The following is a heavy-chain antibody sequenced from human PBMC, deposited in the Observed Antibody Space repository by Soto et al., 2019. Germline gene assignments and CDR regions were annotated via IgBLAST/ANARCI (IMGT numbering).Heavy chain of an antibody. CDR3: AKDSMAGVSFVDY. Sequence: QVQLVESGGGVVQPGRSLRLSCAASGFTFSSYGMHWVRQAPGKGLEWVAVISYDGSNKYYADSVKGRFTISRDNSKNTLYLQMNSLRAEDTAVYYCAKDSMAGVSFVDYWGQGTLVTVSS. CDR1: GFTFSSYG. CDR2: ISYDGSNK. V-gene: IGHV3-30*18. J-gene: IGHJ4*02. D-gene: IGHD6-19*01.